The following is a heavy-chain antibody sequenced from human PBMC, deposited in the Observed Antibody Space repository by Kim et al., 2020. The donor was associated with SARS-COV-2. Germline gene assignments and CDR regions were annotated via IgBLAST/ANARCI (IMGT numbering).Heavy chain of an antibody. CDR1: GGTFSSYA. J-gene: IGHJ6*02. V-gene: IGHV1-69*13. CDR2: IIPIFGTA. CDR3: ARDSDSSSWDYYYYYGMDV. Sequence: SVKVSCKASGGTFSSYAISWVRQAPGQGLEWMGGIIPIFGTANYAQKFQGRVTITADESTSTAYMELSSLRSEDTAVYYCARDSDSSSWDYYYYYGMDVWGQGTTVTVSS. D-gene: IGHD6-13*01.